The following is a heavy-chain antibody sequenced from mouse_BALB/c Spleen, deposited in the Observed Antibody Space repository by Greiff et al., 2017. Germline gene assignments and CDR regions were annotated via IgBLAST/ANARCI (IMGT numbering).Heavy chain of an antibody. Sequence: EVQRVESGGGLVKPGGSLKLSCAASGFTFSSYAMSWVRQTPEKRLEWVASISSGGSTYYPDSVKGRFTISRDNARNILYLQMSSLRSEDTAMYYCARDYGSSSAYWGQGTLVTVSA. J-gene: IGHJ3*01. V-gene: IGHV5-6-5*01. CDR1: GFTFSSYA. CDR2: ISSGGST. CDR3: ARDYGSSSAY. D-gene: IGHD1-1*01.